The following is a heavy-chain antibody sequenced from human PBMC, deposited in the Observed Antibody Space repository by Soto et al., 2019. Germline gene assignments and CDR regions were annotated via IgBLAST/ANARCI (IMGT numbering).Heavy chain of an antibody. CDR3: AKSARDDFWSGYPYYFDY. Sequence: ESGGGLVQPGGSLRLSCAASGFTFSSYAMSWVRQAPGKGLEWVSAISGSGGSTYYADSVKGRFTISRDNSKNTLYLQMNSLRAEDTAVYYCAKSARDDFWSGYPYYFDYWGQGTLVTVSS. V-gene: IGHV3-23*01. J-gene: IGHJ4*02. CDR1: GFTFSSYA. D-gene: IGHD3-3*01. CDR2: ISGSGGST.